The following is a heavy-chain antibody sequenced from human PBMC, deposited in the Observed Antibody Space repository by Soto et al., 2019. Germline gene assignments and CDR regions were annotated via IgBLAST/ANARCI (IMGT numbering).Heavy chain of an antibody. CDR3: ARGPRTQLWLPFAH. Sequence: GESLKISCKGSGYSFTSYWISWVRQMPGKGLEWMGRIDPSDSYTNYSPSFQGHVTISADKSISTAYLQWSSLRPDDTAIYYCARGPRTQLWLPFAHWGQGTLVTVSS. CDR1: GYSFTSYW. J-gene: IGHJ1*01. CDR2: IDPSDSYT. V-gene: IGHV5-10-1*01. D-gene: IGHD2-21*01.